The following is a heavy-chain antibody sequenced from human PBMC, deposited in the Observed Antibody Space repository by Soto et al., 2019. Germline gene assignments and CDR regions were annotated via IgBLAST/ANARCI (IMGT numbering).Heavy chain of an antibody. CDR2: ISAYNGNT. CDR3: ARHCSSTSCYDPDFDY. D-gene: IGHD2-2*01. CDR1: GYTFTSYG. J-gene: IGHJ4*02. Sequence: QVQLVQSGAEVKKPGASVKVSCKASGYTFTSYGISWVRQAPGQGLEWMGWISAYNGNTNCARKLQGRVTMTTDTSTSTADMELRSLRSDDTAVYYCARHCSSTSCYDPDFDYWGQGTLVTVSS. V-gene: IGHV1-18*01.